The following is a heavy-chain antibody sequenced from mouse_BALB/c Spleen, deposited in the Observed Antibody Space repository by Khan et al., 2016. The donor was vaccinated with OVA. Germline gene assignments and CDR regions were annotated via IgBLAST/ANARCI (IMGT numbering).Heavy chain of an antibody. Sequence: EVELVESGGGLVKPGGSLKLSCTASGFTFSSYDMSWVRQTPEKRLEWVAYINSGGDTTYSPATVKGRFTISRDNAKNNLYLQMSSLKSDDTAINYCTRRPGYFDVWGEGTTVTVSS. CDR3: TRRPGYFDV. V-gene: IGHV5-12-1*01. CDR1: GFTFSSYD. CDR2: INSGGDTT. J-gene: IGHJ1*01.